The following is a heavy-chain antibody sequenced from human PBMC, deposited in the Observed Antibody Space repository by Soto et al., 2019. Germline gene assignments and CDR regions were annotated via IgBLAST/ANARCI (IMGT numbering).Heavy chain of an antibody. V-gene: IGHV4-31*03. CDR1: GATITSDGNY. J-gene: IGHJ4*02. Sequence: PSETLSLTCTVSGATITSDGNYWSWLRQHPEKGLEWIGHIYYSGGTYFNLSLQSRLTLTVDTSKNQFSLKLTSVTAADTAVYYCARDKITGLFDYWGQGTLVTVSS. D-gene: IGHD2-8*02. CDR3: ARDKITGLFDY. CDR2: IYYSGGT.